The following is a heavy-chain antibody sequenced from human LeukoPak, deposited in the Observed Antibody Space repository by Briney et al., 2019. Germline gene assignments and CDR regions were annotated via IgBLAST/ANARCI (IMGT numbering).Heavy chain of an antibody. Sequence: YWSWIRQPPGKGLEWMGIIYPGDSDTRYSPSFQGQVTISADKSISTAYLQWSSLKASDTAMYYCARVYSTSSGQGFDYWGQGTLVTVSS. D-gene: IGHD6-6*01. V-gene: IGHV5-51*01. J-gene: IGHJ4*02. CDR1: YW. CDR3: ARVYSTSSGQGFDY. CDR2: IYPGDSDT.